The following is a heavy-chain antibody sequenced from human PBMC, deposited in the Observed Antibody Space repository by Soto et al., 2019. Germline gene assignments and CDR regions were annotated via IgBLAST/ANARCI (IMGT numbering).Heavy chain of an antibody. CDR3: ASPAFYWGGACPAN. CDR1: GGSISSSSFY. V-gene: IGHV4-39*01. CDR2: IHLRSGNT. Sequence: SETLSLTCTVSGGSISSSSFYWGWVRQTPGKGLEWITSIHLRSGNTYYNPSLKSRVTISVDTSENQFSLTLTSVTAADTAVYYCASPAFYWGGACPANGGKGTLVP. D-gene: IGHD2-21*02. J-gene: IGHJ4*02.